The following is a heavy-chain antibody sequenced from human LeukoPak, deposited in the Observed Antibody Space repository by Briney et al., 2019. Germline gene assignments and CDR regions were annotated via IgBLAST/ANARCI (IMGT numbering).Heavy chain of an antibody. CDR3: ARVGRAYYYGSESSPVFDP. V-gene: IGHV4-38-2*02. D-gene: IGHD3-10*01. CDR2: IYHSGST. Sequence: PSETLSLTCTVSGYSISSGYYWGWIRQPPGKGLEWIGSIYHSGSTYYNPSLKSRVTISVDTSKNQFSLKLSSVTAADTAVYYCARVGRAYYYGSESSPVFDPWGQGTLVTVSS. CDR1: GYSISSGYY. J-gene: IGHJ5*02.